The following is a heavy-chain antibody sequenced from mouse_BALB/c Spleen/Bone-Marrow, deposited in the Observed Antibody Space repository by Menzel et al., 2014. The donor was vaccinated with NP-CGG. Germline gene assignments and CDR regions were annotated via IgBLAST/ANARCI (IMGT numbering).Heavy chain of an antibody. CDR1: GFTFSSYA. CDR3: TRSGGGYSLDY. V-gene: IGHV5-9-3*01. Sequence: EVQVVESGGGLVKPGGSLKLSCAASGFTFSSYAMSWVRQTPEKRLEWVATISSGGTYTYFPDSVKGRFTISRDNAKNTLYLQMSSLRSEDTAMFYCTRSGGGYSLDYWGQGTSVTVSS. CDR2: ISSGGTYT. J-gene: IGHJ4*01.